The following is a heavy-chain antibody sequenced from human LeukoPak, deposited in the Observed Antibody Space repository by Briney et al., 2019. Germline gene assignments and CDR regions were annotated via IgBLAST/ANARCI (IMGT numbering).Heavy chain of an antibody. CDR2: INPNSGDT. CDR1: GYTFTGHY. CDR3: AKDTYSSSGRYDY. D-gene: IGHD6-13*01. J-gene: IGHJ4*02. V-gene: IGHV1-2*02. Sequence: ASVKVSCKASGYTFTGHYMHWVRQAPGQGLEWPGWINPNSGDTIYAQKFQGRVTMTRDTSISTAYMELSSLRSDDTAVYYCAKDTYSSSGRYDYWGQGTLVSVSS.